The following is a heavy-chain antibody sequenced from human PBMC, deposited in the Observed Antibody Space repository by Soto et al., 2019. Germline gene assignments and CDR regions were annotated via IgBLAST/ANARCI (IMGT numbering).Heavy chain of an antibody. Sequence: SETLSLTCTVSGGSISHGDYYWSWIRQPPGKGLEWIGYIYYSGSTYYNPSLKSRVTISVDTSKNQFSLNLNSVTAADTAVYYCARDIVVVVPATRHYYGMDVWGQGTTVTVSS. V-gene: IGHV4-30-4*01. D-gene: IGHD2-15*01. CDR2: IYYSGST. CDR3: ARDIVVVVPATRHYYGMDV. CDR1: GGSISHGDYY. J-gene: IGHJ6*02.